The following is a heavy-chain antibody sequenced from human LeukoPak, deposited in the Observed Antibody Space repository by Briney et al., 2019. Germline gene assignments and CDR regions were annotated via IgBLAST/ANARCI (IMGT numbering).Heavy chain of an antibody. D-gene: IGHD2-15*01. J-gene: IGHJ2*01. CDR2: INHSGST. CDR3: ARILGYCSGGSCYRSSYWYFDL. Sequence: SETLSLTCAAYGGSFSGYYWSWIRQPPGKGLEWIGEINHSGSTNYNPSLKSRVTISVDTSKNQFSLKLSSVTAADTAVYYCARILGYCSGGSCYRSSYWYFDLWGRGTLVTVSS. CDR1: GGSFSGYY. V-gene: IGHV4-34*01.